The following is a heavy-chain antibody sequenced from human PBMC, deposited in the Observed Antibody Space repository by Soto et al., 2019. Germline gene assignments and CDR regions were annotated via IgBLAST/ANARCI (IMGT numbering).Heavy chain of an antibody. V-gene: IGHV3-23*01. J-gene: IGHJ3*02. Sequence: GGSLRLSCAASGVTFCIYAMSWVRQAPGKGLEWVSAISGSGGSTYYADSVKGRFTISRDNSKNTLYLQMNSLRAEDTAVYYCAKGLPLLWFGELSAFDIWGQGTMVTVSS. CDR1: GVTFCIYA. CDR2: ISGSGGST. D-gene: IGHD3-10*01. CDR3: AKGLPLLWFGELSAFDI.